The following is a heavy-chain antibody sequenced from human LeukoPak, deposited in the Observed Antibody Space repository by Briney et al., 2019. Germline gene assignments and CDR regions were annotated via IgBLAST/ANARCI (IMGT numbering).Heavy chain of an antibody. CDR2: IVVGTGHT. D-gene: IGHD6-13*01. CDR3: AATLAADSVYYGMDV. CDR1: GFTFTSSA. J-gene: IGHJ6*02. Sequence: GASVKVSRKASGFTFTSSAMQWVRQARGQRLEWIGWIVVGTGHTNYAQKFQERLTITRDMSTSTAYMELSSLRFEDTAVYYCAATLAADSVYYGMDVWGQGTTVTVSS. V-gene: IGHV1-58*02.